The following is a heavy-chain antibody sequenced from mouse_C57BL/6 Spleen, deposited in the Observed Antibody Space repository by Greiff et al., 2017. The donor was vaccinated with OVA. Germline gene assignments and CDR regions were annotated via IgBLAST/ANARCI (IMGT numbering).Heavy chain of an antibody. V-gene: IGHV14-1*01. CDR1: GFNIKDYY. Sequence: EVQLQQSGAELVRPGASVKLSCTASGFNIKDYYMHWVKQRPEQGLEWIGRIDPEDGDTEYAPKFQGKATMTADTSSNTAYLQLSSLTSEDTAVYYCTTSYGNPWFAYWGQGTLVTVSA. J-gene: IGHJ3*01. CDR2: IDPEDGDT. D-gene: IGHD2-1*01. CDR3: TTSYGNPWFAY.